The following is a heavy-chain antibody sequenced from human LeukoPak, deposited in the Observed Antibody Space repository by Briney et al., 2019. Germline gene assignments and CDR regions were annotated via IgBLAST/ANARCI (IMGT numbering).Heavy chain of an antibody. CDR3: ARVAQGSYYGNDAFDI. J-gene: IGHJ3*02. CDR1: GGTFSSHA. D-gene: IGHD1-26*01. CDR2: IIPISGTP. Sequence: SVKVSCKASGGTFSSHAIAWLRQAPGQGPEWMGGIIPISGTPNYAQKFQGRVAITTDASTSTAYMELSSLRSEDTAVYYCARVAQGSYYGNDAFDIWGQGTMVTVSS. V-gene: IGHV1-69*05.